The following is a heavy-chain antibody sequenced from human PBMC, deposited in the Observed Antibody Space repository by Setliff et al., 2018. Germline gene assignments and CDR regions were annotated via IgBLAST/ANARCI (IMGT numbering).Heavy chain of an antibody. D-gene: IGHD2-21*01. CDR1: GGPPSSGSNY. Sequence: SETLSLTCNVSGGPPSSGSNYWGWFRQPAGKGLEWIGRIYTTGTTNYSPSLTGRVTISADTSKNQISLKLSSVSAADTAVYYCAREFVVISFVKNIHHHYGMDVWGQGTTVTVSS. J-gene: IGHJ6*02. V-gene: IGHV4-61*02. CDR3: AREFVVISFVKNIHHHYGMDV. CDR2: IYTTGTT.